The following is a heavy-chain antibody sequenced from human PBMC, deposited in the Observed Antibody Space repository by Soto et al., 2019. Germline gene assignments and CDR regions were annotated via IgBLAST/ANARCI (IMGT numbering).Heavy chain of an antibody. D-gene: IGHD5-12*01. CDR2: IYYSGST. V-gene: IGHV4-59*13. CDR1: GGYSGSYD. CDR3: ARAYGGYADY. Sequence: PSETLCLTCTVAGGYSGSYDWSWIRQPPGKGLEWIGYIYYSGSTNYNPSLKSRVTISVDTSKNQFSLKLSSVTAADTAVYYCARAYGGYADYWGQGALVTVSS. J-gene: IGHJ4*02.